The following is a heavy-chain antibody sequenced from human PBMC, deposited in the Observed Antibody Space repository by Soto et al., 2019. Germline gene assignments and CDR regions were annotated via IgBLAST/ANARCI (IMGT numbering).Heavy chain of an antibody. CDR2: ISGSGGST. CDR3: AKIRGYSLPAFDY. J-gene: IGHJ4*02. V-gene: IGHV3-23*01. Sequence: GGSLRLSCAASGFTFSSYAMSWVRQAPGKGLEWVSAISGSGGSTYYADSVKGRFTFYSDNSKNTLYLQMNSLRAEDRAVYYCAKIRGYSLPAFDYWGQGTLVTVSS. D-gene: IGHD5-12*01. CDR1: GFTFSSYA.